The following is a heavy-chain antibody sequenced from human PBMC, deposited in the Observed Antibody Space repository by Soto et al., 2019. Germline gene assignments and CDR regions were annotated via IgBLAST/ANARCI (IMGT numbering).Heavy chain of an antibody. CDR3: ARIPDYDIFTYYFDY. D-gene: IGHD3-9*01. J-gene: IGHJ4*02. V-gene: IGHV2-26*01. Sequence: QVTLKESGPVLVKPTETLTLTCTVSGFSLSNGRMGVSWIRQPPGKALEWHAHIFSNDEKSYSTSLKSRLTISKDTSKSQVVLTMTNMDPMDTATYYCARIPDYDIFTYYFDYWGQGTLVTVSS. CDR2: IFSNDEK. CDR1: GFSLSNGRMG.